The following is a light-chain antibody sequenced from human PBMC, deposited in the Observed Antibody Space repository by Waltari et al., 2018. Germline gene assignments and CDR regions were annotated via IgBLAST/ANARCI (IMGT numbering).Light chain of an antibody. Sequence: QSALTQPASVSASPGQSITISCTGTSSDVGAYNYVSWYQQHPGKTPKLIIYDVRIRPSGVSNRVSCSKSGNTASLTISGLQADDEADYYCSSSTSSTTRVFGGGTRLTVL. CDR3: SSSTSSTTRV. J-gene: IGLJ3*02. CDR1: SSDVGAYNY. CDR2: DVR. V-gene: IGLV2-14*03.